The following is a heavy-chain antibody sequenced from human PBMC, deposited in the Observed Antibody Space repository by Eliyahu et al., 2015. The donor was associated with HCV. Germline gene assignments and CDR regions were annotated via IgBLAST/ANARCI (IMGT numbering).Heavy chain of an antibody. CDR1: GGSXXXXNWY. D-gene: IGHD3-3*01. J-gene: IGHJ6*02. Sequence: QLQLQESGPGLVKPSETLSLTCAVSGGSXXXXNWYWGWXRQXPGKGLEWXGSTFYSGSTYYNPSLKXRATISLDTSENQYSLKLSSVTAADMAVYYCSRFGFGVVTSPDYGMDVWGQGTTVIVSS. V-gene: IGHV4-39*01. CDR2: TFYSGST. CDR3: SRFGFGVVTSPDYGMDV.